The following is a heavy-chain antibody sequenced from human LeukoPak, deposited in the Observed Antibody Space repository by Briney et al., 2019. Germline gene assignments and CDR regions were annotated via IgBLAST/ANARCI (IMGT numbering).Heavy chain of an antibody. V-gene: IGHV4-59*01. CDR3: ARDSPFPI. J-gene: IGHJ3*02. CDR1: GFTFSGYA. CDR2: IYYSGST. Sequence: NPGGSLRLSCSGSGFTFSGYAMGWVRQAPGKGLEWIGYIYYSGSTNYNPSLKSRVTISVDTSKNQFSLKLSSVTAADTAVYYCARDSPFPIWGQGTMVTVSS.